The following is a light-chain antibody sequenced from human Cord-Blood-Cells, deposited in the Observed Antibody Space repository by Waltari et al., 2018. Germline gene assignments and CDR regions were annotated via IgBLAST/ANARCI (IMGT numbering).Light chain of an antibody. J-gene: IGLJ3*02. CDR3: CSYAGSSTWV. CDR1: SSDVGSYNL. Sequence: QSALTQPASVPGSPGQSITISCTGTSSDVGSYNLFSWYQQHPGKAPKLMIYEGSKRPSGVSNRFSGSKSGNTASLTISGLQAEDEADYYCCSYAGSSTWVFGGGTKLTVL. CDR2: EGS. V-gene: IGLV2-23*01.